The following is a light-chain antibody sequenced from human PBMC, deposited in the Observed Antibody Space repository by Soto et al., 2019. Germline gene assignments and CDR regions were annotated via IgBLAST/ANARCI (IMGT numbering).Light chain of an antibody. Sequence: QSVLTQPASVSGSPGQSITISCTGSSSDVGGYNYVSWYQQHPGKAPKFMIYEVSNRPSGVSNRFSGSKSGNMASLTISGLQAEDEADYYCSSYTSSSTVVFGGGTQLTVL. J-gene: IGLJ2*01. CDR2: EVS. CDR3: SSYTSSSTVV. CDR1: SSDVGGYNY. V-gene: IGLV2-14*01.